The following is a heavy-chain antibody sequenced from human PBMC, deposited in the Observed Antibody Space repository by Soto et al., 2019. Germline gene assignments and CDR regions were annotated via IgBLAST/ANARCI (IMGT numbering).Heavy chain of an antibody. CDR3: ASLVEVATIYDY. V-gene: IGHV3-21*01. D-gene: IGHD5-12*01. CDR2: ISSSSSYI. Sequence: LRLSCAASGFTFSSYSMNWVRQAPGKGLEWVSSISSSSSYIYYADSVKGRFTISRDNAKNSLYLQMNSLRAEDTAVYYCASLVEVATIYDYWGQGTLVTVSS. CDR1: GFTFSSYS. J-gene: IGHJ4*02.